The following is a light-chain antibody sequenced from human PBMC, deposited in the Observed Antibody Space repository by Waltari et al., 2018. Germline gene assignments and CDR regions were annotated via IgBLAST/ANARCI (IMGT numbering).Light chain of an antibody. V-gene: IGLV3-1*01. CDR3: QAWDSTTVL. CDR2: QNT. Sequence: SYDLTQPLSVSVSPGQTASITCSADNLGDQYTCWYQQKPGQSPVLVIYQNTKRPSGIPERFSGSNSGNTATLTISGTQAMDEADYYCQAWDSTTVLFGGGTKLTV. J-gene: IGLJ2*01. CDR1: NLGDQY.